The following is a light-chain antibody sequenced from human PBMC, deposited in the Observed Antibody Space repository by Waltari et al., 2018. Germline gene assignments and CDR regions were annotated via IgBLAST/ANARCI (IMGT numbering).Light chain of an antibody. CDR1: HSLLRSNGYNY. CDR2: LGS. Sequence: VMTQSPLSLPVTPGEPASIPCTSSHSLLRSNGYNYLAWYLQRPGQSPQLLIYLGSNRASGVPDRFSGSGSGTDFTLKISRVEAEDVGVYYCLQGISTPLTFGQGTKVEIK. CDR3: LQGISTPLT. V-gene: IGKV2-28*01. J-gene: IGKJ1*01.